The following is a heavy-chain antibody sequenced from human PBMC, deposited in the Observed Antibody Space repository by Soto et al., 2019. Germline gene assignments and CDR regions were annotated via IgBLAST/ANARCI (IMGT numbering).Heavy chain of an antibody. CDR2: ISSSSSYI. Sequence: EVQLVESGGGLVKPGGSLRLSCAASGFTFSSYSMNWVRQAPGKGLEWVSSISSSSSYIYYADSVKGRFTISRDNATNSLYLQMNSLRAEDTAVYYCAVSMVRGVISKTNWFDPWGQGTLVTVSS. J-gene: IGHJ5*02. V-gene: IGHV3-21*01. CDR1: GFTFSSYS. CDR3: AVSMVRGVISKTNWFDP. D-gene: IGHD3-10*01.